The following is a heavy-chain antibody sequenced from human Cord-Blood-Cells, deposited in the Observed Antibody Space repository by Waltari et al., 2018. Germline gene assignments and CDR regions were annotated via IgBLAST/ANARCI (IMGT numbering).Heavy chain of an antibody. CDR1: GFTFSGSA. D-gene: IGHD4-17*01. CDR3: TRPADYGGNF. CDR2: IRSKANSYAT. Sequence: EVQLVESGGGLVQPGGSLKLSCAASGFTFSGSAMHWVRQASGKGLEWVGRIRSKANSYATAYAASVKGRFTISRDDSKNTAYLQMNSLKTEDTAVYYCTRPADYGGNFWGQGTLVTVSS. V-gene: IGHV3-73*02. J-gene: IGHJ4*02.